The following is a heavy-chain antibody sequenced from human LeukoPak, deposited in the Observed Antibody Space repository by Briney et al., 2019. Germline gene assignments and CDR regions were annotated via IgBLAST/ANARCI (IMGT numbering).Heavy chain of an antibody. CDR2: ISYDGNNK. CDR1: GFTFNDFA. Sequence: PGGSLRLSCAASGFTFNDFAMHWLRQAPGKGLEWVAVISYDGNNKNCAGSVKGRFSITRDNSKNTLFLQMNSLRPEDTAVYYCARARLLSLDFWGQGTLVTVSS. D-gene: IGHD1-26*01. V-gene: IGHV3-30*03. J-gene: IGHJ4*02. CDR3: ARARLLSLDF.